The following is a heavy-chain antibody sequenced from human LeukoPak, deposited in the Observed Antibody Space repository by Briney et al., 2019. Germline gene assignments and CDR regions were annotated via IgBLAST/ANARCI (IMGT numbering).Heavy chain of an antibody. V-gene: IGHV3-7*01. CDR1: GLSFGNYW. Sequence: GGSLRLSCVASGLSFGNYWMDWVRQAPGKGLEWVGNIKQDGSGNYYVDSVKGRFTISRDNAKNSLYLDMNSLRVEDTAIYYCTRDFDPWGQGTLVTVSS. CDR3: TRDFDP. J-gene: IGHJ5*02. CDR2: IKQDGSGN.